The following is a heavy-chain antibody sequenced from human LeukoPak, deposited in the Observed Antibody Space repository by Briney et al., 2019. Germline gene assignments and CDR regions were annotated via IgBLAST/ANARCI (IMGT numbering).Heavy chain of an antibody. D-gene: IGHD2-15*01. CDR3: ARRSLVAATRRPFDY. V-gene: IGHV4-34*01. CDR1: GGSFSGYY. J-gene: IGHJ4*02. CDR2: INHSGST. Sequence: TSETLSLTCAVSGGSFSGYYWSWIRQPPGKGLEWIGEINHSGSTNYNPSLKSRVTISVDTSKTQFSLKLSSVTAADTAVYYCARRSLVAATRRPFDYWGQGTLVTVSS.